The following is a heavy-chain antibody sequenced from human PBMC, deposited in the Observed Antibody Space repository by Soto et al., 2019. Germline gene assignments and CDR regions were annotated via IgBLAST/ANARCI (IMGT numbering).Heavy chain of an antibody. J-gene: IGHJ4*02. CDR2: ISGSPSST. CDR3: ANDVYDSRSDLYYFDY. D-gene: IGHD3-22*01. CDR1: GFTFSTYA. Sequence: EVQLLESGGGLVQPGGSLRLSCAASGFTFSTYAMSWVRQTPGKGLEWVSAISGSPSSTYYADSVKGRFTISRDNSKKTLFLQMSRIRAEDTAVYYWANDVYDSRSDLYYFDYWGQGTLVTVSP. V-gene: IGHV3-23*01.